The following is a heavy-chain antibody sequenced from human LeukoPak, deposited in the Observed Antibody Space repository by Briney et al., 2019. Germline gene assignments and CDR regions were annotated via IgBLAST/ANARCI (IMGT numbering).Heavy chain of an antibody. J-gene: IGHJ4*02. D-gene: IGHD2-2*01. V-gene: IGHV3-20*04. Sequence: GGSLRLSCAASGFTFDDYGMSWVRQAPGKVLEWVSGINWNGGSTGYADSVKGRFTISRDNAKNSLYLQMNSLRAEDTALYYCARDRARWGYQLLGSDYWGQGTLVTVSS. CDR2: INWNGGST. CDR3: ARDRARWGYQLLGSDY. CDR1: GFTFDDYG.